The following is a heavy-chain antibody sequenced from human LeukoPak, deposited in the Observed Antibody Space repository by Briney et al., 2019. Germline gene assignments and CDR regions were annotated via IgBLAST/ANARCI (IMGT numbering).Heavy chain of an antibody. CDR2: ISDDANNE. CDR1: GFSFSKYG. V-gene: IGHV3-30*18. J-gene: IGHJ4*02. Sequence: GNSLRLSCAASGFSFSKYGMHWVRQAPGKGLEWVAVISDDANNEEYADFVKGRFTLSRDNSKNTVYLRMNSLRAEDTAVYYCAKSGRATGYSSFDSWGQGTLVTVSS. D-gene: IGHD3-9*01. CDR3: AKSGRATGYSSFDS.